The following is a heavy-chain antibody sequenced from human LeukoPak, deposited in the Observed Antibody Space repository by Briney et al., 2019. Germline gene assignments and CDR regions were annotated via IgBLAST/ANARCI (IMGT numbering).Heavy chain of an antibody. J-gene: IGHJ4*02. CDR2: ISSSSSYI. D-gene: IGHD2-2*01. V-gene: IGHV3-21*04. Sequence: PGGSLRLSCAASGFTFSSYNMNWVRQAPGKGLEWVSSISSSSSYIYYADSVKGRFTISRDNAKNSLYLQMNSLRAEDTAVYYCAKEAHCSSTSCYAGGPDYWGQGTLVTVSS. CDR1: GFTFSSYN. CDR3: AKEAHCSSTSCYAGGPDY.